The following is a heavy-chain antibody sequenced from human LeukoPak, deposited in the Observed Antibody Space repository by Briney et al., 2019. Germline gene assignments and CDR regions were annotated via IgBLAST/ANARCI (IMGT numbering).Heavy chain of an antibody. CDR1: GFTFSSYA. Sequence: GRSLRLSCAASGFTFSSYAMHWGRQAPGKGLEWVAVISYDGSNKYYADSVKGRFTISRDNSKNTLYLQMNSLRAEDTAVYYCVGYCSSPSCLGSYGGRGPLVTVSS. D-gene: IGHD2-2*01. CDR3: VGYCSSPSCLGSY. J-gene: IGHJ4*02. CDR2: ISYDGSNK. V-gene: IGHV3-30-3*01.